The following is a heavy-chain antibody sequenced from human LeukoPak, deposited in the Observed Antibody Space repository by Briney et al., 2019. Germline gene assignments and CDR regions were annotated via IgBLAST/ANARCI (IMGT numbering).Heavy chain of an antibody. CDR1: GGSISSSSYY. D-gene: IGHD3-22*01. CDR3: ARLYYDSSGYFDDCWFDP. J-gene: IGHJ5*02. Sequence: SETLSLTCTVSGGSISSSSYYWGWNRQPPGKGLEWIGSIYYSGSTYYNPSLKSRVTISVDTSKNQFSLKLSSVTAADTAVYYCARLYYDSSGYFDDCWFDPWGQGTLVTVSS. V-gene: IGHV4-39*01. CDR2: IYYSGST.